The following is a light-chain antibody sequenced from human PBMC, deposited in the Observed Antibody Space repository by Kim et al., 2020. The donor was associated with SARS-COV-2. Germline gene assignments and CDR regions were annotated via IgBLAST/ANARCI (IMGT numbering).Light chain of an antibody. CDR2: DAS. CDR1: LSVINN. CDR3: QQYNIWPWT. J-gene: IGKJ1*01. Sequence: VSPGERVTPSCRASLSVINNIVWYQHKPGLAPRLLIYDASARAPGILARRSGSGAGTEFTLTISSLQSEDFAVYYCQQYNIWPWTCGQGTKVDIK. V-gene: IGKV3-15*01.